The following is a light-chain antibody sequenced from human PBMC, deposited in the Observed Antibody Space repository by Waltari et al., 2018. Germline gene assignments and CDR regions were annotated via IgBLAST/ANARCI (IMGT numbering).Light chain of an antibody. J-gene: IGLJ7*01. CDR1: SSNIGHNY. Sequence: QSVLTQPPSVSAAPGQRVTISYSGGSSNIGHNYVSWYRQFPGTAPKLLIHENTERPSGIPGRFSGSKSGTSATLDITGLQAGDEADYYCGTWDSSLSGAVFGGGTHLTVL. CDR3: GTWDSSLSGAV. V-gene: IGLV1-51*02. CDR2: ENT.